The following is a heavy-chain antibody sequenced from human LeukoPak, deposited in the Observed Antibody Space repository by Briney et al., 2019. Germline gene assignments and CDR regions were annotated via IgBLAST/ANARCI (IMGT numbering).Heavy chain of an antibody. V-gene: IGHV1-8*01. CDR1: GYTFTSYD. D-gene: IGHD6-6*01. CDR2: MNPNSGNT. CDR3: ARVYVAAPTNWFDP. J-gene: IGHJ5*02. Sequence: ASVKVSCKASGYTFTSYDINWVRQATGQGLEWMGWMNPNSGNTGYAQKFQGRVTMTRNTSISTAYMELSSLRSEDTAVYYCARVYVAAPTNWFDPWGQGTLVTVSS.